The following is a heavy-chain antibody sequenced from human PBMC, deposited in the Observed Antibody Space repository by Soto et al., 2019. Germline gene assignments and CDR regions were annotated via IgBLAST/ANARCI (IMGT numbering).Heavy chain of an antibody. Sequence: GESLKISCKGSGYSFTSYWISWVRQMPGKGLEWMGRIDPSDSYTNYSPSFQGHVTISADKSISTAYLQWSSLKASDTAMYYCARHIAARPTYYYYSMDVWGQGTTVTV. CDR2: IDPSDSYT. CDR3: ARHIAARPTYYYYSMDV. D-gene: IGHD6-6*01. V-gene: IGHV5-10-1*01. J-gene: IGHJ6*02. CDR1: GYSFTSYW.